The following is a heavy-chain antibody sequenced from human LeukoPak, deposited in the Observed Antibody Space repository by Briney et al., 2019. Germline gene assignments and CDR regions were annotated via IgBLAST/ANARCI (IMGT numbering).Heavy chain of an antibody. J-gene: IGHJ4*02. D-gene: IGHD5-12*01. V-gene: IGHV3-21*01. CDR1: GFTFSSYS. CDR3: ARDARGYGGYGGDY. Sequence: PGGSLRLSCAASGFTFSSYSMNWVRQAPGKGLEWVSSISSSSSYIYYADSVKGRFTISRDNAKNSLYLQMNSLRAEDTAVYYCARDARGYGGYGGDYWGQGTLVTVSS. CDR2: ISSSSSYI.